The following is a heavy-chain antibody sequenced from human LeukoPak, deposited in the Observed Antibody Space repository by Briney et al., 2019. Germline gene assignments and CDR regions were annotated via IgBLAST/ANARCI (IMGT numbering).Heavy chain of an antibody. Sequence: SETLSLTCAVYGGSFSGYYWSWIRQPPGKGLEWIGEINHSGSTNYNPSLKSRVTISVDTSKNQFSLKLSSVTAADTAVYYCAREERNSSGYFDYWGQGTLVTVSS. CDR3: AREERNSSGYFDY. V-gene: IGHV4-34*01. D-gene: IGHD3-22*01. CDR2: INHSGST. J-gene: IGHJ4*02. CDR1: GGSFSGYY.